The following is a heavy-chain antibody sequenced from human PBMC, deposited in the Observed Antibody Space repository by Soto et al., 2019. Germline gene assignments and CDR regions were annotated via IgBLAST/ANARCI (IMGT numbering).Heavy chain of an antibody. J-gene: IGHJ6*02. V-gene: IGHV3-23*01. D-gene: IGHD6-6*01. CDR3: AKDRSIAARPPRYYYYYGMDV. CDR1: GFTFSSYA. Sequence: GGSLRLSCAASGFTFSSYAMSWVRQAPGKGLEWVSAISGSGGSTYYADSVKGRFTISRDNSKNTLYLQMNSLRAEDTAVYYCAKDRSIAARPPRYYYYYGMDVWGQGTTVTVSS. CDR2: ISGSGGST.